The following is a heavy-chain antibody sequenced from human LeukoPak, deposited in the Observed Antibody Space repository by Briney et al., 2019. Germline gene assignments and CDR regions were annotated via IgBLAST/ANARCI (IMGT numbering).Heavy chain of an antibody. V-gene: IGHV3-7*01. CDR3: ARAGGYASSWAY. D-gene: IGHD5-12*01. CDR1: GFTFSSYW. CDR2: IKQDGSEK. Sequence: PGGSLRLSCAASGFTFSSYWMSWVRQAPGEGLERVANIKQDGSEKNYVDSVKGRFTISRDNAKNSLELQMNSLRDEDTAVYYCARAGGYASSWAYWGQGTLVTVSS. J-gene: IGHJ4*02.